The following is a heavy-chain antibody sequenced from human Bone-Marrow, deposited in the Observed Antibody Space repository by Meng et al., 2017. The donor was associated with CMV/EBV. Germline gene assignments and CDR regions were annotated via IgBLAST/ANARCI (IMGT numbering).Heavy chain of an antibody. CDR3: ARDGSSSWYSFDY. Sequence: GESLKISCAASGFTFDDYTMHWVRQAPGKGLEWVSLISWDGGSTYYADSVKGRFTISRDNSKNSLYLQMNSLRAEDTAVYYCARDGSSSWYSFDYWGQGTLVTVSS. J-gene: IGHJ4*02. V-gene: IGHV3-43*01. D-gene: IGHD6-13*01. CDR1: GFTFDDYT. CDR2: ISWDGGST.